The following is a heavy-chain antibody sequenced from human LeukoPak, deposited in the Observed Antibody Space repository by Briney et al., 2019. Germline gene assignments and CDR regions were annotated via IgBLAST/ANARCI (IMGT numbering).Heavy chain of an antibody. CDR2: MNPNSGNT. CDR3: ATGLYSYGTSDY. CDR1: GYTFTSYD. Sequence: GASVTVSCKASGYTFTSYDINWVRQATGQGLEWMGWMNPNSGNTGYEQKFQGRVTMTRNTSISTAYMELSSLRCEDTAVYYCATGLYSYGTSDYWGQGTLVTVSS. J-gene: IGHJ4*02. D-gene: IGHD5-18*01. V-gene: IGHV1-8*01.